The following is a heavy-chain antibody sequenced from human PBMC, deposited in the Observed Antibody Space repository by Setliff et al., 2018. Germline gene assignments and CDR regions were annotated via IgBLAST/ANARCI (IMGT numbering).Heavy chain of an antibody. D-gene: IGHD1-26*01. CDR1: GGSISDNGYS. J-gene: IGHJ3*02. CDR2: IYFGGNT. CDR3: ARDASASDGRNAFDI. Sequence: SETLSLTCTVPGGSISDNGYSWGWVRQPPGKGLEWIGNIYFGGNTYFNPSFKSRVTMSIDTSNSQFSLKLSTVTAADTAIYYCARDASASDGRNAFDIWGQGTMVPVSS. V-gene: IGHV4-39*07.